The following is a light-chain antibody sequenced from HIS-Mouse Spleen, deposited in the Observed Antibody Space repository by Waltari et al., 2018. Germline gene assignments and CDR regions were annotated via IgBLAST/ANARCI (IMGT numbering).Light chain of an antibody. V-gene: IGLV3-10*01. Sequence: SYDLTQPPSVSVSPGQTARITFPGSALPKKYAYWYQQKPGQAPVLVIYEDSKRPSGIPERFSGSSSGTMATLTISGAQVEDEADYYCYSTDSSGNHRVFGGGTKLTVL. CDR1: ALPKKY. J-gene: IGLJ2*01. CDR3: YSTDSSGNHRV. CDR2: EDS.